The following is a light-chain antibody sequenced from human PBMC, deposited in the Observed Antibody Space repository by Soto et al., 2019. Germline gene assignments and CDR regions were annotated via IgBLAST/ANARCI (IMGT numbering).Light chain of an antibody. Sequence: DIVMSQSPLSLPVTPGEPASISCRSSQSLLHSNGYNYLDWYLQKPGQSPQLLTYLASNRASGVTDRFSGIGSGTAFTLKISRVDAEFVCVYYCLQPLPTLRTLRKGTNLEI. V-gene: IGKV2-28*01. CDR2: LAS. J-gene: IGKJ2*01. CDR1: QSLLHSNGYNY. CDR3: LQPLPTLRT.